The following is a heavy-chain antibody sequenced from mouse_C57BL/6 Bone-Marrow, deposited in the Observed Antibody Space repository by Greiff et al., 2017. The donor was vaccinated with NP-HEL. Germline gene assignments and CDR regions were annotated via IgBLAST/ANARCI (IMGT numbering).Heavy chain of an antibody. CDR1: GFTFSSYA. CDR2: ISSGGDYI. J-gene: IGHJ2*01. CDR3: TREHYYGSFLDY. Sequence: EVKLVESGEGLVKPGGSLKLSCAASGFTFSSYAMSWVRQTPEKRLEWVAYISSGGDYIYYADTVKGRFTISRDNARNTLYLQMSSLKSEDTAMYYCTREHYYGSFLDYWGQGTTLTVSS. V-gene: IGHV5-9-1*02. D-gene: IGHD1-1*01.